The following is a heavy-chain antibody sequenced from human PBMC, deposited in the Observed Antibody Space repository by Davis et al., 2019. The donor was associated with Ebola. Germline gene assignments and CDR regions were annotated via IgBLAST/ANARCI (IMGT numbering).Heavy chain of an antibody. V-gene: IGHV3-48*04. CDR2: ISSSGSTI. D-gene: IGHD6-19*01. CDR1: GFTFSSYS. J-gene: IGHJ4*02. Sequence: GESLKISCAASGFTFSSYSMNWVRQAPGKGLEWVSYISSSGSTIYYADSVKGRFTISRDNAKNSLYLQMNSLRAEDTAVYYCAKADSSGWYGDFDHWGQGTLVTVSS. CDR3: AKADSSGWYGDFDH.